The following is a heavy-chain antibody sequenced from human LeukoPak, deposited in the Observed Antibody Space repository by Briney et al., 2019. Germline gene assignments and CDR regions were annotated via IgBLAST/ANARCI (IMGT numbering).Heavy chain of an antibody. D-gene: IGHD5-24*01. CDR2: MNPNSGNT. CDR3: ARGVTMATITPLLC. CDR1: GYTFTSYD. J-gene: IGHJ4*02. V-gene: IGHV1-8*03. Sequence: ASVKVSCKASGYTFTSYDINWVRQATGQGLEWMGWMNPNSGNTGYAQKFQGRVTITRNTSISTAYMELSSLRAEDTAVYYCARGVTMATITPLLCWGQGTLVTVSS.